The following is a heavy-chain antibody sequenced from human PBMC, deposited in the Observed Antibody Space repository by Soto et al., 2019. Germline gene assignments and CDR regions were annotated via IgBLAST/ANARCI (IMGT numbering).Heavy chain of an antibody. V-gene: IGHV3-15*01. CDR1: GFTFSNAW. J-gene: IGHJ5*02. CDR2: IKSETDGGTT. Sequence: EVQLVESGGGLVKPGGSLRLSCAASGFTFSNAWMNWVRQAPGKGLEWVGRIKSETDGGTTDYAAPVKGRFTISRDDSKNTLYLQMNSLQIEDTSVCFCTTTRYTSGWYSFDPWGQGTLVTVSS. CDR3: TTTRYTSGWYSFDP. D-gene: IGHD6-19*01.